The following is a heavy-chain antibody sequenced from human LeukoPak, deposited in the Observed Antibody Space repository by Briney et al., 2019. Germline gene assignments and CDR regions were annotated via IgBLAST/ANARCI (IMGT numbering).Heavy chain of an antibody. J-gene: IGHJ5*02. CDR2: IYPGDSDT. Sequence: GESLKTSCKGSGYSFTSYWIGWVRQMPGKGLEWMGIIYPGDSDTRYSPSFQGQVTISADKSISTAYLQWSSLKASDTAMYYCAKITMVRGVIIWFDPWSQGTLVTVSS. CDR1: GYSFTSYW. V-gene: IGHV5-51*01. D-gene: IGHD3-10*01. CDR3: AKITMVRGVIIWFDP.